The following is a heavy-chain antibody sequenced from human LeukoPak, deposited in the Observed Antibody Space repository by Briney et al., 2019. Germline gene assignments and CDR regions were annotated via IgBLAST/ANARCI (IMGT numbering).Heavy chain of an antibody. CDR2: ISGSGGST. D-gene: IGHD6-13*01. J-gene: IGHJ4*02. Sequence: GGSLRLSCAASGFTFTDYSMSWVRQAPGKGLEWVSAISGSGGSTYYADSVKGRFTISRDNSKNTLYLQINSLRAEDTAVYYCATYQQQLGWSFDYWGQGTLVTVSS. V-gene: IGHV3-23*01. CDR3: ATYQQQLGWSFDY. CDR1: GFTFTDYS.